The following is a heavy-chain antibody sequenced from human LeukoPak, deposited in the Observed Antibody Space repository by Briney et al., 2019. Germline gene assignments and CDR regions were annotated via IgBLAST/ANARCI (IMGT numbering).Heavy chain of an antibody. CDR1: GFTFSSSE. V-gene: IGHV4-31*02. D-gene: IGHD5-18*01. J-gene: IGHJ6*03. CDR2: IYYSGST. Sequence: LRLSCAASGFTFSSSEMNWVRQAPGKGLEWIGYIYYSGSTYYNPSLKSRVTISVDTSKNQFSLKLSSVTAADTAVYYCARSGDTAIVTPYYYYYYYMDVWGKGTTVTVSS. CDR3: ARSGDTAIVTPYYYYYYYMDV.